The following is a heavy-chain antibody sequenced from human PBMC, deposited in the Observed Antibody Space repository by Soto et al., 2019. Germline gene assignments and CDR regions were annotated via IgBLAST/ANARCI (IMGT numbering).Heavy chain of an antibody. D-gene: IGHD1-1*01. CDR2: ISGSGVST. J-gene: IGHJ4*02. CDR1: GFTFSSYS. CDR3: AKDTTGDVEIGTIPDY. Sequence: GGSLSLSCAASGFTFSSYSMTWVRQAPWKGLEWVSAISGSGVSTYYAASVKRLFTISRDNSKNTLYLQMNSLRAEDTAVYYCAKDTTGDVEIGTIPDYWGQGTLVTFS. V-gene: IGHV3-23*01.